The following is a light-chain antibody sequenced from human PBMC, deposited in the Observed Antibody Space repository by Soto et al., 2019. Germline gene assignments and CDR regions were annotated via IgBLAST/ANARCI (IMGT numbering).Light chain of an antibody. V-gene: IGKV1-33*01. CDR2: DAS. CDR1: QSLSVIY. Sequence: DIQVTQSPSSLSASVGDRVTITCRASQSLSVIYLNWYQQKPGKAPKLLIYDASNLETGVPSRFSGSGSGTDFTLTISSLQPEDIATYYCQQYDNFPRAINFGQGTRLEIK. CDR3: QQYDNFPRAIN. J-gene: IGKJ5*01.